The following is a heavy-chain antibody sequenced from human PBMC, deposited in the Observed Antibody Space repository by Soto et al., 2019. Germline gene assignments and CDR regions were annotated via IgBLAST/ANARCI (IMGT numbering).Heavy chain of an antibody. CDR2: IYYSGST. D-gene: IGHD4-17*01. CDR3: ARLTVSRRFAY. J-gene: IGHJ4*02. Sequence: QLQLQESGPGLAKPSETLSLICTVSGGSISSTSYYWGWIRQPPGKGLEWIGNIYYSGSTSYNSSLKSRFTITVDASKNQCCLKLSSVTAADTSLYYCARLTVSRRFAYWGQGTLVSVSS. CDR1: GGSISSTSYY. V-gene: IGHV4-39*01.